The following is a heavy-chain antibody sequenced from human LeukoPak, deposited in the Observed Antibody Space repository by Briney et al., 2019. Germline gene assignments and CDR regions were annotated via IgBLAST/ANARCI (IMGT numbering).Heavy chain of an antibody. D-gene: IGHD1-20*01. CDR1: GGSISSGGYY. CDR2: IYYSGST. J-gene: IGHJ4*02. CDR3: ARDNRPAGITGTKYYFDY. Sequence: PSQTLSLTCTVSGGSISSGGYYWSWIRQHPGKGLEWIGYIYYSGSTYYNPSLKSRVTISVDTSKNQSSLKLSSVTAADTAVYYCARDNRPAGITGTKYYFDYWGQGTLVTVSS. V-gene: IGHV4-31*03.